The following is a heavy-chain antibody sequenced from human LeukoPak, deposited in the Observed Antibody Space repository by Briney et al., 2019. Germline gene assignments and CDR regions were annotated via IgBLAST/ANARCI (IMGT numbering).Heavy chain of an antibody. CDR1: GFTFSNQV. CDR2: ISGRSSYL. D-gene: IGHD6-13*01. V-gene: IGHV3-21*01. J-gene: IGHJ4*02. CDR3: ARAETQDSSWYYFDY. Sequence: GGAXXXXXAASGFTFSNQVMNWVRQAPGKGRXGXASISGRSSYLYYADSVNGPFTISRANAKNSLYLQMNNLRAEDTAVYYCARAETQDSSWYYFDYWGQGTLVTVSS.